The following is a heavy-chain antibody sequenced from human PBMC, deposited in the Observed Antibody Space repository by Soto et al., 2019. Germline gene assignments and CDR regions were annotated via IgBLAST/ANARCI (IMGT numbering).Heavy chain of an antibody. J-gene: IGHJ4*02. CDR2: ISGSGGST. D-gene: IGHD5-18*01. CDR3: AKVGGYSYGYYYFDY. Sequence: SLRLSCAASGFTFSSYAMSWVRQAPGKGLEWVSAISGSGGSTYYADSVKGRFTISRDNSKNTLYLQMNSLRAEDTAVYYCAKVGGYSYGYYYFDYWGQGTLVTVSS. V-gene: IGHV3-23*01. CDR1: GFTFSSYA.